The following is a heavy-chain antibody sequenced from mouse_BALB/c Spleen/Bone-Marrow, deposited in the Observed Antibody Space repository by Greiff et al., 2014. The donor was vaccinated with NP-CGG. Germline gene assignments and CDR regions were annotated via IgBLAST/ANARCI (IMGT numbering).Heavy chain of an antibody. CDR3: ARGGGSSYNYAMDY. D-gene: IGHD1-1*01. J-gene: IGHJ4*01. Sequence: VQLQQSGPSLVKPSQTLSLTCSVPGDSITSGYWNWIRKFPGNKLEYMGYISYSGSTYYNPSLKSRISITRDTSKNQYYLQLNSVTTEDTATYYCARGGGSSYNYAMDYWGQGTSVTVSS. CDR2: ISYSGST. CDR1: GDSITSGY. V-gene: IGHV3-8*02.